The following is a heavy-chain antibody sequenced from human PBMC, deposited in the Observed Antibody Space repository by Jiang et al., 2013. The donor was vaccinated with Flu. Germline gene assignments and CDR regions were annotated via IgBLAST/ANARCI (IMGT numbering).Heavy chain of an antibody. CDR3: ARADSSSWSKSLDY. J-gene: IGHJ4*02. CDR2: INPHSGDT. D-gene: IGHD6-13*01. Sequence: SGAEVKRPGASVKVSCKASGYSFTGDFMHWVRQAPGQGLEWMGLINPHSGDTNYAQQFQGRVSMTRDTSITTAYMEPRWLRFDDTAVYYCARADSSSWSKSLDYWGQ. CDR1: GYSFTGDF. V-gene: IGHV1-2*02.